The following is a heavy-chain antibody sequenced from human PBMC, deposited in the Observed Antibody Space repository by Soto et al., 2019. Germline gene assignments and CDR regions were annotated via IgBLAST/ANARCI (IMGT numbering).Heavy chain of an antibody. CDR3: ATRDDILTGYPL. D-gene: IGHD3-9*01. CDR2: ISGSGGST. CDR1: GFNFSSYA. V-gene: IGHV3-23*01. J-gene: IGHJ4*02. Sequence: GGSLRLSCAASGFNFSSYAMSWVRQAPGKGLEWVSAISGSGGSTYYADSVKGRFTISRDNSKNTLYLQMNSLRAEDTAVYYCATRDDILTGYPLWGQGTLVTVS.